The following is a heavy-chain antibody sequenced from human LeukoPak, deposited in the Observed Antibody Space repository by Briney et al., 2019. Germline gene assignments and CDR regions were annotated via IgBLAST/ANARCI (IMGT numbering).Heavy chain of an antibody. CDR1: GSTFSTYA. CDR2: ISISGGST. J-gene: IGHJ1*01. D-gene: IGHD3-16*01. CDR3: ARGLMMAQYFQY. V-gene: IGHV3-23*01. Sequence: GGSLRLSCAASGSTFSTYAMNWVRLAPGKGLEWVSGISISGGSTNYADSVKGRFTISRDNSKNTVYLQMNSLRAEDTAVYYCARGLMMAQYFQYWGQGTLVIVSS.